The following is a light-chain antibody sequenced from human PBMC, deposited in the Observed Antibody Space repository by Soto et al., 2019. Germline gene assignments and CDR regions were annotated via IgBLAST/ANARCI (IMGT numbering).Light chain of an antibody. Sequence: DIQMTQSPSTLSASLGDRVTITCRASQSISTWLAWYQQKPGKAPKLLIYKASSLESGVPSRFSGSGSGTEFTLTICSLQPDDFGTYYCQQYNSYWTFGQGTKVEIK. CDR3: QQYNSYWT. J-gene: IGKJ1*01. CDR2: KAS. CDR1: QSISTW. V-gene: IGKV1-5*03.